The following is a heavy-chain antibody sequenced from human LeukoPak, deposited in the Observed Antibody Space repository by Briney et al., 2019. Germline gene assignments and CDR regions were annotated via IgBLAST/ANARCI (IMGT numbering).Heavy chain of an antibody. D-gene: IGHD3-22*01. J-gene: IGHJ1*01. CDR1: GCTFSSHS. Sequence: GGSLRLSCAASGCTFSSHSMNWVRQAPGKGLGWVSYISSSSSTIYYADSVKGRFTISRDNAKNSLYLQMNSLRAEDTAVYYCARGAYYYEDWGQGTLVTVSS. CDR3: ARGAYYYED. V-gene: IGHV3-48*01. CDR2: ISSSSSTI.